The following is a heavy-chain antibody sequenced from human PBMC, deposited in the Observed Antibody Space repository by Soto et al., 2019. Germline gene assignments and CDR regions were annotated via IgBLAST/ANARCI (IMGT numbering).Heavy chain of an antibody. CDR3: AKDGRGSGSHYNSFGY. J-gene: IGHJ4*02. CDR1: GFTVGNNY. Sequence: PGGSLRLSCAASGFTVGNNYMSWVRQAPGKGLEWVSLIYSTGTTKYADSVKGRFTVSRDNAKNTLYPQMNSLRAEDTAVYYCAKDGRGSGSHYNSFGYWGQGTLVTVSS. CDR2: IYSTGTT. D-gene: IGHD3-10*01. V-gene: IGHV3-53*01.